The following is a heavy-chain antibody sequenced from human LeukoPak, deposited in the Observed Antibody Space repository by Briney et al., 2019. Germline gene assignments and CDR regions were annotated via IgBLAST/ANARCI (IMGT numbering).Heavy chain of an antibody. CDR2: IFYSGTT. CDR3: ARGGWNKFDY. CDR1: GGSISSYY. J-gene: IGHJ4*02. Sequence: SETLSLTCTVSGGSISSYYWSWIRQPPGKGLEGIGFIFYSGTTNYNPSLKSRVTISVDTSKNQFSLKLSSVPAADTAVYYCARGGWNKFDYWGQGTLVTVSS. D-gene: IGHD3-22*01. V-gene: IGHV4-59*01.